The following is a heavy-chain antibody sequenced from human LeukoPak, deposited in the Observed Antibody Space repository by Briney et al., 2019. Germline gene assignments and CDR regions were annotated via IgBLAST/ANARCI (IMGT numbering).Heavy chain of an antibody. CDR2: IYHSGST. D-gene: IGHD6-19*01. CDR3: ARGIAVAGTGELFDY. V-gene: IGHV4-4*02. Sequence: PSETLSLTCAVSGGSISSSNWWSWVRQPPGKGLEWIGEIYHSGSTNYNPSLKSRVTISVDKSKNQFSLKLSSVTAADTAVYYCARGIAVAGTGELFDYWGQGTLVTVSS. CDR1: GGSISSSNW. J-gene: IGHJ4*02.